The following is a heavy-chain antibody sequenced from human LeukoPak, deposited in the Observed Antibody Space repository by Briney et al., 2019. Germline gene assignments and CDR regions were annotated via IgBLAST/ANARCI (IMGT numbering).Heavy chain of an antibody. Sequence: SETLSLTCTVSGGSISSYYWSWIRQPPGKGLEWIGYIYYSGSTNYNPSLKSRVTISVDTSKNQFSLKLSSVTAADTAVYYCASTVVVAATRSFDPWGQGTLVTVSS. J-gene: IGHJ5*02. D-gene: IGHD2-15*01. CDR3: ASTVVVAATRSFDP. CDR2: IYYSGST. CDR1: GGSISSYY. V-gene: IGHV4-59*01.